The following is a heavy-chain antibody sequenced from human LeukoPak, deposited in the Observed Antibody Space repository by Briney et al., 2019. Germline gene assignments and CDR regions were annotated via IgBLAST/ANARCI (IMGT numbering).Heavy chain of an antibody. J-gene: IGHJ3*02. D-gene: IGHD3-22*01. V-gene: IGHV4-34*01. CDR1: GGSFSGYY. CDR3: ASTYYDSNALDI. Sequence: SETLSLTCAVYGGSFSGYYWSWIRQPPGKGLEWIGEINHSGSTNYNPSLKSRVTMSVDTSKNQFSLKLSSVTAADTAVYYCASTYYDSNALDIWGQGTMVTVSS. CDR2: INHSGST.